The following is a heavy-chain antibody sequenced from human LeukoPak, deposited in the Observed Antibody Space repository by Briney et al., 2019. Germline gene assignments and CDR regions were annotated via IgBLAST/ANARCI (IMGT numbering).Heavy chain of an antibody. CDR2: IRGSGGAT. CDR3: TKCEAEPGTCYFDE. V-gene: IGHV3-23*01. D-gene: IGHD1-26*01. CDR1: GFTFSNYA. Sequence: GGSLRLSCTASGFTFSNYAMTWVRQAPGKGLEWLSGIRGSGGATYYTDSVRGRFTISRDNSKNTLYLQINDLGADDTAIYYCTKCEAEPGTCYFDEWGQGTLVTVSS. J-gene: IGHJ4*02.